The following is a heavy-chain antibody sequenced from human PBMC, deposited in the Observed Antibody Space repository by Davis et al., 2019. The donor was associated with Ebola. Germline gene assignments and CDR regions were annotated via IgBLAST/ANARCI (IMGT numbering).Heavy chain of an antibody. CDR2: VSHSGDT. CDR1: GGPFSDYF. J-gene: IGHJ5*02. V-gene: IGHV4-34*01. CDR3: ARTAKTAISESGLGYTYLDP. Sequence: MPSETLSPTCALSGGPFSDYFWSWVRQSPGKGLEWIGQVSHSGDTDYNPSVKTRVTLSVVTSKNQFSLKIDSVTAADTAVYYCARTAKTAISESGLGYTYLDPWGQGTLVTVAS. D-gene: IGHD5-18*01.